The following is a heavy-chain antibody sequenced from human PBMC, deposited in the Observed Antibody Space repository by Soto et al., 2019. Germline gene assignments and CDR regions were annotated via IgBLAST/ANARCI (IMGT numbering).Heavy chain of an antibody. Sequence: PGGSLRLSCAASGFTVSSSYMSWVRQAPGKGLEWVSVIYSGGNTYYGDSVKSGFSISRDYSKNTLYLQKNSLRAEDTAVYYCARIPRRDGYNLYGMDVWGQGTMVTVSS. CDR3: ARIPRRDGYNLYGMDV. J-gene: IGHJ6*02. CDR2: IYSGGNT. D-gene: IGHD5-12*01. V-gene: IGHV3-53*01. CDR1: GFTVSSSY.